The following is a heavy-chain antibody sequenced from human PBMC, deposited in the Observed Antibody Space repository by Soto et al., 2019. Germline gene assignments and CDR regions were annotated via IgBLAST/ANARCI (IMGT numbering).Heavy chain of an antibody. CDR3: ATCPDGSGSYYDYYYYYMDV. CDR1: GYSFTSYW. CDR2: IYPGDSDT. D-gene: IGHD3-10*01. J-gene: IGHJ6*03. Sequence: GESLKISCKGSGYSFTSYWIGWVRQMPGKGMEWMGIIYPGDSDTRYSPSFQGQVTISADKSISTASLKLSSVTAADTAVYYCATCPDGSGSYYDYYYYYMDVWGKGTTVTVSS. V-gene: IGHV5-51*01.